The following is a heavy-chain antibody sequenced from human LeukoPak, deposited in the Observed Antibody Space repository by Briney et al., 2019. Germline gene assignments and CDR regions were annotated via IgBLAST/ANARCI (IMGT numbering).Heavy chain of an antibody. V-gene: IGHV4-34*01. CDR1: GYSISSGYY. Sequence: SETLSLTCAVSGYSISSGYYWSWIRQPPGKGLEWIGEINHSGSTNYNPSLKSRVTISVDTSKNQFSLKLSSVTAADTAVYYCAREYDSSGAHYYYYYYGMDVWGQGTTVTVSS. CDR2: INHSGST. J-gene: IGHJ6*02. D-gene: IGHD3-22*01. CDR3: AREYDSSGAHYYYYYYGMDV.